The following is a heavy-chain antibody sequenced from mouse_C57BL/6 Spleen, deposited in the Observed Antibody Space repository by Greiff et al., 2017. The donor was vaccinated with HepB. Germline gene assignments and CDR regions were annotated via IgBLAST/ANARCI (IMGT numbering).Heavy chain of an antibody. CDR1: GYAFSSSW. D-gene: IGHD2-4*01. CDR3: AQIYYDYDGPWFAY. CDR2: IYPGDGDP. Sequence: SGPELVKPGASVKISCKASGYAFSSSWMNWVKQRPGKGLEWIGRIYPGDGDPNYNGKFKGKATLTADKSSSTAYMQLSSLTSEASAVYFGAQIYYDYDGPWFAYWGQGTLVTVSA. V-gene: IGHV1-82*01. J-gene: IGHJ3*01.